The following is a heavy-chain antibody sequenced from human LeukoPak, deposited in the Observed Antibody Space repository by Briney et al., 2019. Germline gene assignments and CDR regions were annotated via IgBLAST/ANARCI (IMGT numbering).Heavy chain of an antibody. CDR2: IYSGGST. V-gene: IGHV3-53*01. CDR1: GFTVSSNY. CDR3: AKDPGIAAAGDFDY. J-gene: IGHJ4*02. D-gene: IGHD6-13*01. Sequence: GGSLRLSCAASGFTVSSNYMSWVRQAPGKGLEWVSVIYSGGSTYYADSVKGRFTISRDNSKNTLYLQMNSLRAEDTAVYYCAKDPGIAAAGDFDYWGQGTLVTVSS.